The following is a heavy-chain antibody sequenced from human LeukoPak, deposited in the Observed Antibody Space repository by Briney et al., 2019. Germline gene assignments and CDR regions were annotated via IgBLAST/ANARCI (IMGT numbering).Heavy chain of an antibody. J-gene: IGHJ4*02. CDR2: IKSKTHGGTA. V-gene: IGHV3-15*01. CDR1: GFTFSHPW. Sequence: GGSLRLSCAGSGFTFSHPWMSWVRQAPGKGLEWVGRIKSKTHGGTADYAAPVKGRFTISRDDSKNTLYLQVNSLHSEDTAVYYCTMEDSGARAWGQGTLVTVSS. D-gene: IGHD4-17*01. CDR3: TMEDSGARA.